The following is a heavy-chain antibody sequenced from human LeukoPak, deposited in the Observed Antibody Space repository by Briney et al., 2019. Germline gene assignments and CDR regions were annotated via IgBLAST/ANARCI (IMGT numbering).Heavy chain of an antibody. D-gene: IGHD6-13*01. CDR2: IYYSGST. V-gene: IGHV4-59*08. CDR1: GGSISSYY. CDR3: ARREIAAAVPYFDY. Sequence: SETLSLTCTVSGGSISSYYWSWIRQPPGKGLEWIGYIYYSGSTNYNPSLKSRVTISVDTSKNQFSLKLSSVTAADTAVYYCARREIAAAVPYFDYWGQGTLVTVSS. J-gene: IGHJ4*02.